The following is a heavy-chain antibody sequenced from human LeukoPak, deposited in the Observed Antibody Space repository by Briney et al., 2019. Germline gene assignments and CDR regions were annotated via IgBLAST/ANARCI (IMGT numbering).Heavy chain of an antibody. CDR1: GFTFSSYA. CDR2: ISGSGGST. D-gene: IGHD3-22*01. J-gene: IGHJ6*02. Sequence: GASLRLSRAASGFTFSSYAMSWVRQAPGKGLEWVSAISGSGGSTYYADSVKGRFTISRDNSKNTLYLQMNSLRAEDTAVYYCAKGANYYDSSGYYYPYYYYYGMDVWGQGTTVTVSS. CDR3: AKGANYYDSSGYYYPYYYYYGMDV. V-gene: IGHV3-23*01.